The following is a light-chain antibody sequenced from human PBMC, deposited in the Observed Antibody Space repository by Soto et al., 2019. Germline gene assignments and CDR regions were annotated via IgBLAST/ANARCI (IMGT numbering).Light chain of an antibody. V-gene: IGKV1-12*01. J-gene: IGKJ4*01. CDR2: TAS. CDR3: KQGNSFPLT. Sequence: DLQSTQSPSSVSAFVRDRVIITFPSSQGISSWLAWYQQKPGKAPKLLIYTASTLQSGVPSRFGGSGSGTDFTLTISSLQTEDFATYYCKQGNSFPLTFAGGTKVDIK. CDR1: QGISSW.